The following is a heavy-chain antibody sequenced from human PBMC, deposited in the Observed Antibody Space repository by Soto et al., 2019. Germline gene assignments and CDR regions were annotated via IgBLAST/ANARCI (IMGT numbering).Heavy chain of an antibody. CDR2: INPNGGST. J-gene: IGHJ4*02. CDR3: ARAGYCSGGTCFHGNCDY. V-gene: IGHV1-46*01. D-gene: IGHD2-15*01. Sequence: QVQLVQSGAEVKRPGASVKVSCKASGYTFTTYYMHWVRQAPGQGLEWLGIINPNGGSTTYAQKFQGRVTMTRDTSTHTVYLELSSLRSEDTAVYYCARAGYCSGGTCFHGNCDYWGQGTLVTVSA. CDR1: GYTFTTYY.